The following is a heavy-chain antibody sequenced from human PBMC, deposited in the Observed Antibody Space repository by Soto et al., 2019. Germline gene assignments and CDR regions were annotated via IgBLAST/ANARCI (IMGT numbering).Heavy chain of an antibody. CDR1: GGSITNYY. D-gene: IGHD3-10*01. J-gene: IGHJ6*02. V-gene: IGHV4-59*08. CDR3: ARHGFGSLHGLVDV. Sequence: QVQLQESGPGLVKPSETLSLTCTVSGGSITNYYCSWFRQPPGKGLEWIGYIQYNGYSAYNLSLKRRLTMSMDTSKTQFSLMLESVTATDTAVYYCARHGFGSLHGLVDVWGQGTTVIASS. CDR2: IQYNGYS.